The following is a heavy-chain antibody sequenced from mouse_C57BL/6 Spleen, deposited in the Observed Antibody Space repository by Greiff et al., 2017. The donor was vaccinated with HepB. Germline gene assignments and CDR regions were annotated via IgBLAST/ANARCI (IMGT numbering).Heavy chain of an antibody. CDR2: ISNGGGST. J-gene: IGHJ4*01. V-gene: IGHV5-12*01. CDR1: GFTFSDYY. D-gene: IGHD2-2*01. Sequence: EVKVEESGGGLVQPGGSLKLSCAASGFTFSDYYMYWVRQTPEKRLEWVAYISNGGGSTYYPDTVKGRFTNSRDNAKNTRYLQMSRLKSEDTAMYYCERQGGYDVDGYAMDYWGQGTSVTVSS. CDR3: ERQGGYDVDGYAMDY.